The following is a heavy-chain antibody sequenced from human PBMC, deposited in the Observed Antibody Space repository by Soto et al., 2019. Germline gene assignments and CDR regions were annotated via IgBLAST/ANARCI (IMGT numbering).Heavy chain of an antibody. V-gene: IGHV1-69*13. CDR2: IIPIFGTA. J-gene: IGHJ6*02. CDR1: GGTFSSYA. CDR3: ARVGSSRYSGYEDYYYCGMDV. D-gene: IGHD5-12*01. Sequence: SVKVSCKASGGTFSSYAISWVRQAPGQGLEWMGGIIPIFGTANYAQKFQGRVTITADESTSTAYMELSSLRSEDTAVYYCARVGSSRYSGYEDYYYCGMDVWGQGTTVTVSS.